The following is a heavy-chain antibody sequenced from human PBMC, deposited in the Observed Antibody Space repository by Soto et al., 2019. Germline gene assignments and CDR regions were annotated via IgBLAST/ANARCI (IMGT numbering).Heavy chain of an antibody. J-gene: IGHJ4*02. D-gene: IGHD6-19*01. CDR2: IYWDDNK. CDR3: APGAGWPSDY. V-gene: IGHV2-5*02. CDR1: GFSLNTRAVG. Sequence: QITLEESGPALVKPTQTLTLTCTFSGFSLNTRAVGVGWIRQPPGKALEWLAFIYWDDNKYYSPSLKSRPTITKDTPKNQVLLTMTNTGPVDTATYYCAPGAGWPSDYWGQGTQVTVSS.